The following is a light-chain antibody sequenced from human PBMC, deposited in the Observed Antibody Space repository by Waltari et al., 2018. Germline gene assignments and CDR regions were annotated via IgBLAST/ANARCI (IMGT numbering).Light chain of an antibody. CDR3: QQYNNWRT. CDR1: QRISRN. J-gene: IGKJ2*01. V-gene: IGKV3-15*01. Sequence: EILMTQSPATLSVSPGETATLSCRSSQRISRNLAWYQQKPGQAPRLIIYGASTRATGVPDKFSGSGSGTDFILTISSLQSEDLAVYYCQQYNNWRTFGQGTKLEIK. CDR2: GAS.